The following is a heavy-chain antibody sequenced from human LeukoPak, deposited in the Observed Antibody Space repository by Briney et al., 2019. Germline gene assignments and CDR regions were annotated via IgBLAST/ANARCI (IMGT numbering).Heavy chain of an antibody. V-gene: IGHV3-23*01. CDR3: AKDRDVLLWFGELLPFDY. CDR1: EFIFSSHS. J-gene: IGHJ4*02. D-gene: IGHD3-10*01. CDR2: ISGSGGST. Sequence: GGSLRLSCAASEFIFSSHSMNWVRQAPGKGLEWVSGISGSGGSTNYADSVKGRFTISRDNSKNTLYLQMNSLRAEDTAVYYCAKDRDVLLWFGELLPFDYWGQGTLVTVSS.